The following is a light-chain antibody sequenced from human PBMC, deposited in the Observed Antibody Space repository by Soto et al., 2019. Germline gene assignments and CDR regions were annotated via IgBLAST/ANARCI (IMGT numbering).Light chain of an antibody. V-gene: IGKV3-11*01. CDR2: DAS. Sequence: EIVLTQSPATLSLSPGERATLSCRASQSVSSYLAWYQQTPGQAPRLLIYDASNRAPGIPARFSGSGSGTDFTLTISSLEPEDVAVYYCQQRSNWPITFGQGTRLEIK. CDR1: QSVSSY. J-gene: IGKJ5*01. CDR3: QQRSNWPIT.